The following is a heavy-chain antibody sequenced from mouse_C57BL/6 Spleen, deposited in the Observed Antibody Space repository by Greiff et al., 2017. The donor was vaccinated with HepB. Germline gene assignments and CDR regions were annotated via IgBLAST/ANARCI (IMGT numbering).Heavy chain of an antibody. CDR3: ARWDDYGGMDY. CDR2: IDPSDSYT. V-gene: IGHV1-50*01. Sequence: QVQLQQPGAELVKPGASVKLSCKASGYTFTSYWMQWVKQRPGQGLEWIGEIDPSDSYTNYNQKFKGKATLTVDTSSSTAYMQLSSLTSEDSAVYYCARWDDYGGMDYWGQGTSVTVSS. CDR1: GYTFTSYW. J-gene: IGHJ4*01. D-gene: IGHD4-1*01.